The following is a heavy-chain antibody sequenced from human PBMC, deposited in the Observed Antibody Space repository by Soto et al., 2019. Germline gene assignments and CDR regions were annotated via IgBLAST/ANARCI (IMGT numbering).Heavy chain of an antibody. D-gene: IGHD7-27*01. V-gene: IGHV4-59*01. J-gene: IGHJ3*02. CDR2: IYYSGST. Sequence: SETLSLTCTVSGGSISSYYWSWIRQPPGKGLEWIGYIYYSGSTNYNPSLKSRVTISVDTSKNQFSLKLSSVTAADTAVYYCAGTITWGSLGAAFDIWGQGTMVTVSS. CDR1: GGSISSYY. CDR3: AGTITWGSLGAAFDI.